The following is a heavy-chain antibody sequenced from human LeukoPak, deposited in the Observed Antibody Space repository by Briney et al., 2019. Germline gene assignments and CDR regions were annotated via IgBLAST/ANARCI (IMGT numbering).Heavy chain of an antibody. J-gene: IGHJ4*02. D-gene: IGHD3-10*01. CDR2: ISGSSTYI. CDR3: AAYYYGSGSRALDY. Sequence: GGSLRLSCAVSGSPSSSYSMNWVRQAPGKGLEWVSSISGSSTYIHYADSVKGRFSISRDDAKASLHLQINNLGGEDTAVYYCAAYYYGSGSRALDYWGQGTLVTVSS. V-gene: IGHV3-21*01. CDR1: GSPSSSYS.